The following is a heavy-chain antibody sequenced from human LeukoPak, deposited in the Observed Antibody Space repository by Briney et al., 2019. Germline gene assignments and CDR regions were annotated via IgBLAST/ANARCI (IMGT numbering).Heavy chain of an antibody. CDR2: INPNSGGT. D-gene: IGHD2-21*02. CDR1: GYTFTGYY. CDR3: AGTAYCGGDCYSDY. V-gene: IGHV1-2*06. J-gene: IGHJ4*02. Sequence: ASVKVSCTASGYTFTGYYMHWVRQAPGQGLEWMGRINPNSGGTNYAQKFQGRVTMTRDTSISTAYMELSRLRSDDTAVYYCAGTAYCGGDCYSDYWGQGTLVTVSS.